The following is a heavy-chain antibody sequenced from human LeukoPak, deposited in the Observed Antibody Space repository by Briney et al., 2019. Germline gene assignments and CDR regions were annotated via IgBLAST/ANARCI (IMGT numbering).Heavy chain of an antibody. J-gene: IGHJ4*02. D-gene: IGHD5-18*01. Sequence: GGSLRLSRAASGFTFSSYAMHWVRQAPGKGLEWVAVISYDGSNKYYADSVKGRFTISRDNSKNTLYLQMNSLRAEDTAVYYCARPTAMVTAYFDYWGQGTLVTVSS. V-gene: IGHV3-30-3*01. CDR2: ISYDGSNK. CDR1: GFTFSSYA. CDR3: ARPTAMVTAYFDY.